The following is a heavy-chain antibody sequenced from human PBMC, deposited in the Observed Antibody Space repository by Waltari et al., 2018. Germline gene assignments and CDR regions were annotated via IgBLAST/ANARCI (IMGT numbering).Heavy chain of an antibody. CDR2: INSEGSLI. J-gene: IGHJ4*02. CDR1: GFTFTTYW. D-gene: IGHD3-10*01. V-gene: IGHV3-74*01. CDR3: ARGGGSLDY. Sequence: EVQLVASGGGLVRPGGSLRLSCAASGFTFTTYWMHWVRQAPGKGLVWVARINSEGSLISYAASVKGRFTISRDNAKNTLYLQMNSLRAEDTAVYYCARGGGSLDYWGQGTQVTVSS.